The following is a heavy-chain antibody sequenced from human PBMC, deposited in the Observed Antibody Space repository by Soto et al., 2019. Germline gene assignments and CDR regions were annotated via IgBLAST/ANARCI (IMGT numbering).Heavy chain of an antibody. D-gene: IGHD3-10*01. CDR1: GYIFINYG. CDR3: ARSGGVVDGDDY. V-gene: IGHV1-18*01. J-gene: IGHJ4*02. CDR2: INSYNGNT. Sequence: QVQLVQSGAEVKKPGASVKVSCKASGYIFINYGISWVRQAPGQGLEWMGWINSYNGNTNSAQKVQSRVTMTTDTSTNTAYMELRSLTADDTAVYYCARSGGVVDGDDYWGQGTLVTVSS.